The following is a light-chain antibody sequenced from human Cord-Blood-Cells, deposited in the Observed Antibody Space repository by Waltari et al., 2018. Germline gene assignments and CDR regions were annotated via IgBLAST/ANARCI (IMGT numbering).Light chain of an antibody. V-gene: IGKV1-5*01. CDR2: DAP. CDR3: QQYNSYSIT. CDR1: QSISSL. Sequence: DIQMTQSPSTLSASVGDRVTITCRASQSISSLLAWYQQKPGKAPKLLIYDAPSLESGVPSRFSGSGSVTEFTLTISSLQPDDFATYYCQQYNSYSITFGQETRLEIK. J-gene: IGKJ5*01.